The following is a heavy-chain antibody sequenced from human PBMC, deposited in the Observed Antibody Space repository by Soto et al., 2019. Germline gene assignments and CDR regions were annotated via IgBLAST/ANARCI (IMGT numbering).Heavy chain of an antibody. J-gene: IGHJ5*02. D-gene: IGHD4-4*01. V-gene: IGHV1-69*01. CDR2: SIPTFGTA. CDR1: GGTFSDYA. Sequence: QVQLVQSGAEVKKPGSSVKVSCKASGGTFSDYAINWVRQAPGQGLEWMGGSIPTFGTASYAQKVQGRVTITADESTNTAYMELSNLRSEDTAVYYCARGRGLGAAYRGFDPWGQGTLVTVSS. CDR3: ARGRGLGAAYRGFDP.